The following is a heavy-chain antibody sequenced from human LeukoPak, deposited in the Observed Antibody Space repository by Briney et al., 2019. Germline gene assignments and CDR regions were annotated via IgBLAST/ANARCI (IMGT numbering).Heavy chain of an antibody. CDR1: GGSISSYY. D-gene: IGHD1-26*01. CDR3: ARASIVGAKGTRSGTFDL. V-gene: IGHV4-34*10. Sequence: PSETLSLTCTVSGGSISSYYWNWIRQPPGKGLEWIGEINHSGSSNYNPSLKSRITMSVDTSKNQFSLNLSSVTAADTSVYYCARASIVGAKGTRSGTFDLWGQGTMVTVSS. CDR2: INHSGSS. J-gene: IGHJ3*01.